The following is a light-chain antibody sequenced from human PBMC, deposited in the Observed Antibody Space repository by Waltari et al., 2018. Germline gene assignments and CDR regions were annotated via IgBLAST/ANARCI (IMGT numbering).Light chain of an antibody. CDR2: CNN. Sequence: QPVLTQPPSVSGAPGPSVTISCPGTRTNLGTGYDVPWYQHLPGTPPKLLIFCNNNRPSGVPHRFSGFRSGTSASLSITGLQIDDEAKYYCQSYDTSLRAWLFGGGIELTVL. CDR1: RTNLGTGYD. V-gene: IGLV1-40*01. CDR3: QSYDTSLRAWL. J-gene: IGLJ3*02.